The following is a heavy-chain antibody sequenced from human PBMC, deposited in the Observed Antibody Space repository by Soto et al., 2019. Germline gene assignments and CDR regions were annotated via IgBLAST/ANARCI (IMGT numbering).Heavy chain of an antibody. J-gene: IGHJ4*02. CDR1: GGSFSNPA. CDR3: ARPSGLLGQFSELVDY. CDR2: IIPIFTTT. Sequence: QVQLVQSGSEVRRPGSSVKVSCKASGGSFSNPAIAWVRQAPGQGLEWLGMIIPIFTTTNYAQKFKDRLTITADGCRSTAYLELSGLKSEDTAVYFCARPSGLLGQFSELVDYWGQGTLVTVSS. V-gene: IGHV1-69*18. D-gene: IGHD6-6*01.